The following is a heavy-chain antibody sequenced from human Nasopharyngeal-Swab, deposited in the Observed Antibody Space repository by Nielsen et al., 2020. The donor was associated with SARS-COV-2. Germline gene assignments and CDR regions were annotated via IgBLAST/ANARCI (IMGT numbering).Heavy chain of an antibody. D-gene: IGHD3-22*01. V-gene: IGHV1-18*04. CDR1: GYTFTNYY. Sequence: ASVKVSCRASGYTFTNYYMHCVRQAPGQGLEWMGWISAYNGNTNYAQKLQGRVTMTTDTSTSTAYMELRSLRSDDTAVYYCARELYDEDDVYYDSSGYSSWGQGTLVTVSS. J-gene: IGHJ4*02. CDR2: ISAYNGNT. CDR3: ARELYDEDDVYYDSSGYSS.